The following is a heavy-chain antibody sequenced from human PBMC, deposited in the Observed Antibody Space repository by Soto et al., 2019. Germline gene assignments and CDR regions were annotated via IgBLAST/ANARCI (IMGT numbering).Heavy chain of an antibody. CDR1: GYTFTGYY. Sequence: ASVKVSCKASGYTFTGYYMHWVRQAPGQGLEWMGWINPNSGGTNYAQKFQGRVTMTRDTSISTAYMELSRLRSGDTAVYYCARDRLEDYYYYGMDVWGQGTTVTVSS. CDR3: ARDRLEDYYYYGMDV. CDR2: INPNSGGT. V-gene: IGHV1-2*02. D-gene: IGHD1-1*01. J-gene: IGHJ6*02.